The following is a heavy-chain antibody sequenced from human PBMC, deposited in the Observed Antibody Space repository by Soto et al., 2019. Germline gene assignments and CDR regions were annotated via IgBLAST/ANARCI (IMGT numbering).Heavy chain of an antibody. J-gene: IGHJ5*02. Sequence: GGSLRLSCAGSGFTFINYAMNWVRQAPGKGLEWVSSISGGGDAAFFPDSVRGRFTISRDNSKNTLYLQMNSLRAEDTAVYYCARDRAPAVAGTYNWFDPWGQGTQVTVSS. V-gene: IGHV3-23*01. CDR1: GFTFINYA. D-gene: IGHD6-19*01. CDR2: ISGGGDAA. CDR3: ARDRAPAVAGTYNWFDP.